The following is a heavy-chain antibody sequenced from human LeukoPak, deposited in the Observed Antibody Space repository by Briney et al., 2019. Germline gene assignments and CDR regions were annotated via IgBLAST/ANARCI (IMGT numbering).Heavy chain of an antibody. CDR2: FDPENDGR. CDR3: ATEVTSIVPDY. J-gene: IGHJ4*02. D-gene: IGHD2-21*01. Sequence: ASVKVSCKVSGHPLSELPMYWVRQAPGKGLEWMGGFDPENDGRLYAQKFRGRLTMTEDTSTDTAYMELSSLRSEDTAVYYCATEVTSIVPDYWGQGTLVTVSS. V-gene: IGHV1-24*01. CDR1: GHPLSELP.